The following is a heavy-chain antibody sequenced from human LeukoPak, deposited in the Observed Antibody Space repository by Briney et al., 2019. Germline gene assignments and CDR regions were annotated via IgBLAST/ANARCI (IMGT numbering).Heavy chain of an antibody. CDR3: ARDHSAWSGYYTIHYGMDV. V-gene: IGHV1-58*02. Sequence: ASVKVSCKASGLTFSSSTMRWVRQARGQRLEWIGRIVLGNGNTNFAQSFQERLTITRDMSTSTAYMELSSLKSEDTAVYYCARDHSAWSGYYTIHYGMDVWGQGTTVTVSS. CDR1: GLTFSSST. CDR2: IVLGNGNT. J-gene: IGHJ6*02. D-gene: IGHD3-3*01.